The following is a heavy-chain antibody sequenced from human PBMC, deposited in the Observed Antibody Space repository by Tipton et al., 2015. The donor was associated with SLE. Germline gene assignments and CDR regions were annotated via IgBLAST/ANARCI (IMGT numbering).Heavy chain of an antibody. CDR2: VYPGDSAT. D-gene: IGHD2-2*01. CDR1: GYTFANFW. CDR3: ARYQPSLGPDY. J-gene: IGHJ4*02. V-gene: IGHV5-51*01. Sequence: VQLVQSGPEVKKPGESLKISCRVSGYTFANFWISWVRQTPGKGLECMGFVYPGDSATKYSPSFEGQVTISADKSTSTAYVLWNSLKTSDTAMYYCARYQPSLGPDYWGQATLVTVSS.